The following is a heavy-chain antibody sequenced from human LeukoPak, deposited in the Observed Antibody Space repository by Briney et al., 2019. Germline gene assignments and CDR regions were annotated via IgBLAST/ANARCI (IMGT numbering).Heavy chain of an antibody. CDR3: AREGAGSGWPDY. J-gene: IGHJ4*02. CDR2: INGYNGNT. D-gene: IGHD6-19*01. Sequence: ASVKVSCKASGYTFINYGISWVRQAPGQGLEWMGWINGYNGNTNYAQKLQGRVSMTTDTSTNTAYMELRSLRSDDTAEYYCAREGAGSGWPDYWGQGTLVTVFS. CDR1: GYTFINYG. V-gene: IGHV1-18*01.